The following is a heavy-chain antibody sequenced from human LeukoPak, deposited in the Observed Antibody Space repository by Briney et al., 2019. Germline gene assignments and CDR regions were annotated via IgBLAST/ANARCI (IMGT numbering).Heavy chain of an antibody. CDR1: GYTFSGYY. V-gene: IGHV1-69*06. CDR3: ASGLGYGSGGSCYPFDY. J-gene: IGHJ4*02. Sequence: SVKVSCKASGYTFSGYYLHWLGQTPGQGLEWMGGIIPIFGTANYAQKFQGRVTITADKSTSTAYMELSSLRSEDTAVYYCASGLGYGSGGSCYPFDYWGQGTLATVSS. D-gene: IGHD2-15*01. CDR2: IIPIFGTA.